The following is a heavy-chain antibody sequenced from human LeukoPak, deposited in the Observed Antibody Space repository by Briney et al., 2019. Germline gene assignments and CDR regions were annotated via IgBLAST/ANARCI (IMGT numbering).Heavy chain of an antibody. V-gene: IGHV4-59*01. D-gene: IGHD1-14*01. Sequence: PSETPSLTCTVSGGSISSYYWSWIRQPPGKGLEWIGYIYYSGSTYYNPSLKSRVTISVDTSKNQFSLKLSSVTAADTAVYYCARYKGYYYYYMDVWGKGTTVTVSS. CDR2: IYYSGST. CDR1: GGSISSYY. CDR3: ARYKGYYYYYMDV. J-gene: IGHJ6*03.